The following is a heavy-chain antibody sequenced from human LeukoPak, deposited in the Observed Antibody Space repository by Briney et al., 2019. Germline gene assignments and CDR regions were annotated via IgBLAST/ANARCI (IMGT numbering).Heavy chain of an antibody. D-gene: IGHD6-19*01. CDR3: ATAGQWLASRPHDS. CDR1: GGSISSYY. V-gene: IGHV4-59*12. J-gene: IGHJ4*02. Sequence: PSETLSLTCTVSGGSISSYYWSWIRQSPGKGLDGIGSISYSGWSYSDPSLKSRATISVDTSKNQFSLMLNSVTAADTAVYYCATAGQWLASRPHDSWGQGTLVTVSS. CDR2: ISYSGWS.